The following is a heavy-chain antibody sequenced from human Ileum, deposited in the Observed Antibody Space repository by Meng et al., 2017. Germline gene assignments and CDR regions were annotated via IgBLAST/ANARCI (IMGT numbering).Heavy chain of an antibody. CDR2: TSTYNSNR. CDR3: ARGRHCSSTTCYLSDS. Sequence: QVHLGQSGPEGGRPGASVNVSCQASGYSFTNNWINCVRQAPGKGLEWMGWTSTYNSNRNYAQSLQGRVTMNTDTSTTTAYMELRSLTFDDTAVYYCARGRHCSSTTCYLSDSWGQGTLVTVSS. V-gene: IGHV1-18*01. CDR1: GYSFTNNW. D-gene: IGHD2-2*01. J-gene: IGHJ4*02.